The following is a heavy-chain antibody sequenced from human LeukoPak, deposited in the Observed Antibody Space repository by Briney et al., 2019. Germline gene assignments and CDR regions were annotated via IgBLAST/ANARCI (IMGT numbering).Heavy chain of an antibody. CDR2: INHSGST. D-gene: IGHD6-19*01. CDR3: ATGGWRVGY. Sequence: PSETLSLTCAVYGGSFSGYYWSWIRQPPGKGLEWIGEINHSGSTNYNPSLKSRVTISVDTSKNQFSLKLSSVTAADTAVYCCATGGWRVGYWGQGTLVTVSS. J-gene: IGHJ4*02. CDR1: GGSFSGYY. V-gene: IGHV4-34*01.